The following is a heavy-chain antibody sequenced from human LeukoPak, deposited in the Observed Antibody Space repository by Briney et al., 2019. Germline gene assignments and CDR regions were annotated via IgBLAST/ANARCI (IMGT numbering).Heavy chain of an antibody. J-gene: IGHJ4*02. Sequence: PGGSLRLSCAASGFTFSSYEMNWVRQAPGKGLEWVSYISSSGSTIYYADSVKGRFTISRDNAKNSLYLQMNSLRAEDTAVYYCARDNIPYYDSSGYPWPCDYWGQGILVTVSS. D-gene: IGHD3-22*01. CDR3: ARDNIPYYDSSGYPWPCDY. V-gene: IGHV3-48*03. CDR1: GFTFSSYE. CDR2: ISSSGSTI.